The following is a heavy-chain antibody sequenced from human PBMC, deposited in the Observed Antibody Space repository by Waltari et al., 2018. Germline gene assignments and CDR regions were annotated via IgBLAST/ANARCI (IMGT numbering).Heavy chain of an antibody. Sequence: QLQLQELGPGLVNPSETLLLTCTVSGGSISTKTYYWGWIRQPPGKGLEWIGSFYYSGSTYYNPSLKRRVHISVDSSKNQFSLKLNSVTAADTALYYCARHQVYCGDDRCYPPFDHWGQGTLVNVSS. CDR2: FYYSGST. CDR3: ARHQVYCGDDRCYPPFDH. V-gene: IGHV4-39*01. D-gene: IGHD2-21*01. CDR1: GGSISTKTYY. J-gene: IGHJ4*02.